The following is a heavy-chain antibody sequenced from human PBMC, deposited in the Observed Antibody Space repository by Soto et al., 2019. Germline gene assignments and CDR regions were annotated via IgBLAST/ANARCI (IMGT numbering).Heavy chain of an antibody. V-gene: IGHV4-61*01. J-gene: IGHJ6*02. CDR1: VGSVSSGSYY. Sequence: PSETLSLTCTVSVGSVSSGSYYWSWIRQPPGKGLEWIGYIYYSGSTNYNPSLKSRVTISVDTSKNQFSLKLSSVTAADTAVYYGEGEDFADHGKSSFGLDVGRQAT. CDR2: IYYSGST. D-gene: IGHD3-3*01. CDR3: EGEDFADHGKSSFGLDV.